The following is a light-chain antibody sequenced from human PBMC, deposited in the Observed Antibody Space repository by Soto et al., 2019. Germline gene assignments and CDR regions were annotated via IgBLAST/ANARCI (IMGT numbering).Light chain of an antibody. CDR1: QSVGSNY. CDR3: QQYGSSPYT. CDR2: GAS. J-gene: IGKJ2*01. V-gene: IGKV3-20*01. Sequence: EIVLTQSPGTLSLSPGERATLSCRASQSVGSNYSAWYQQKPGQAPRVLIYGASSRATGIPDRFSGSGSGTDFTLTISRLEPEDFAVYYCQQYGSSPYTFGQGTKLEIK.